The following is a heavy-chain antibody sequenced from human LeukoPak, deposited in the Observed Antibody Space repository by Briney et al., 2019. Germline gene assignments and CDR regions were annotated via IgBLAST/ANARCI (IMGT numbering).Heavy chain of an antibody. CDR2: IYTSGST. CDR1: GGSISRYY. V-gene: IGHV4-4*07. Sequence: SETLSLTCTGSGGSISRYYWSWIRQPAGKGLEWIGRIYTSGSTNYNPSLKRRVTMSVDTSKNQFSLKLSSVTAADTAVYYCARDSNFGDQLDAFDIWGQGTMVTVSS. J-gene: IGHJ3*02. CDR3: ARDSNFGDQLDAFDI. D-gene: IGHD3-10*01.